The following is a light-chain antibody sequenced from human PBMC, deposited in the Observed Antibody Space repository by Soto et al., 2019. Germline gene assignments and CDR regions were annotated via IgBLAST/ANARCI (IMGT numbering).Light chain of an antibody. CDR2: GAS. J-gene: IGKJ4*01. Sequence: EIVLTQSPGTMSLSPGERATLSCRASQSISSGFLAWYQQKPGQAPRLLIHGASRRATGIPDRFSGSGSGTDFTLTISSLEPEDFAVYYCQLLTFGGGTKVEIK. CDR3: QLLT. V-gene: IGKV3-20*01. CDR1: QSISSGF.